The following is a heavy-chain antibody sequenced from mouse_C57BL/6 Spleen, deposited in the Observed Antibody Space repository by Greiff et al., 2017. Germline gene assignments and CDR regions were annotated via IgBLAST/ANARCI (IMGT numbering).Heavy chain of an antibody. V-gene: IGHV1-26*01. CDR3: AITTAPYYFDY. D-gene: IGHD1-1*01. J-gene: IGHJ2*01. CDR2: INPNNGGT. CDR1: GYTFTDYY. Sequence: VQLQQSGPELVKPGASVKISCKASGYTFTDYYMNWVKQSHGKSLEWIGDINPNNGGTSYNQKFKGKATLTVDKSSSTAYMQLRSLTSEDSAVYYCAITTAPYYFDYWGQGTTLTVSS.